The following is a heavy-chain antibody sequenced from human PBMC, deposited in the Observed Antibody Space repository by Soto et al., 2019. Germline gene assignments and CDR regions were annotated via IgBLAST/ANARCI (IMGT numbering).Heavy chain of an antibody. CDR1: GFTFSSYW. Sequence: EVQLVESGGGLVQPGGSLRLSCAASGFTFSSYWMHWVRQAPGKGLVWVSRINSDGSSTSYADSVKGRFTISRDNAKNTLYLQMNSLRAEDTAVYYCARDPIYCSSTSCYVGYNYYYGMDVWGQGTTVTVSS. D-gene: IGHD2-2*01. CDR2: INSDGSST. V-gene: IGHV3-74*01. CDR3: ARDPIYCSSTSCYVGYNYYYGMDV. J-gene: IGHJ6*02.